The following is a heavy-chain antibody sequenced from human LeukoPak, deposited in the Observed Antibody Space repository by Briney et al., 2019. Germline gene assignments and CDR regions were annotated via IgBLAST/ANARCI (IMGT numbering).Heavy chain of an antibody. V-gene: IGHV4-34*01. J-gene: IGHJ2*01. D-gene: IGHD3-22*01. CDR1: GGSFSGNY. CDR3: ASTHDSSGYYPFDL. CDR2: INHSGST. Sequence: ESSETLSLTCAVYGGSFSGNYWSWIRQPPGKGLEWIGEINHSGSTNYNPSLKSRVTISVDTSKNQFSLRLSAVTAADTAVYYCASTHDSSGYYPFDLWGRGTLVTVSS.